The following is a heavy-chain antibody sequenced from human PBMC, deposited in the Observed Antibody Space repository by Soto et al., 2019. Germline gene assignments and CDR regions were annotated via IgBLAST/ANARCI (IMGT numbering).Heavy chain of an antibody. D-gene: IGHD6-19*01. V-gene: IGHV4-59*08. CDR3: ARHVQWLVTFDY. CDR2: IYYSGST. Sequence: QVQLQESGPGLVKPSETLSLTCTVSGGSISSYYWSWIRQPPGKGLEWIGYIYYSGSTNYTPSLKSRVTISVVTSKNQFSLKLSSVTAAATAVYYCARHVQWLVTFDYWGQGTLVPVSS. J-gene: IGHJ4*02. CDR1: GGSISSYY.